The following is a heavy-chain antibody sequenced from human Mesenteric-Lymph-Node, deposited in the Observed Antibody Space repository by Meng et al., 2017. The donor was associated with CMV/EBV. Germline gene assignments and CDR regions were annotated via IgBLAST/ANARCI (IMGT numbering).Heavy chain of an antibody. CDR3: ARGVGGFGEVNFDY. J-gene: IGHJ4*02. CDR2: FTPILGPQ. Sequence: KSSGAPSRANARSGGDQAPEQGLEGREGFTPILGPQNYAQKFQGRVTIPADEPTGKAYRERSSLRSENTAVYYCARGVGGFGEVNFDYWGQGTLVTVSS. D-gene: IGHD3-10*01. V-gene: IGHV1-69*01. CDR1: GAPSRANA.